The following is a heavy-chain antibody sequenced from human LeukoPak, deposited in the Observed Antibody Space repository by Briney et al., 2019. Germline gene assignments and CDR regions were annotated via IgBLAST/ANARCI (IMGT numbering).Heavy chain of an antibody. Sequence: GASVKVSCKASGYXFTGYYMHWVRQAPGQGLKWMGWINPNSGGTNYAQKFQGRVTMTRDTSISTAYMELSRLRSDDTAVYYCARDLNDYGDYRSPRPGSYFDYRGQGTLVTVSS. CDR2: INPNSGGT. D-gene: IGHD4-17*01. V-gene: IGHV1-2*02. J-gene: IGHJ4*02. CDR3: ARDLNDYGDYRSPRPGSYFDY. CDR1: GYXFTGYY.